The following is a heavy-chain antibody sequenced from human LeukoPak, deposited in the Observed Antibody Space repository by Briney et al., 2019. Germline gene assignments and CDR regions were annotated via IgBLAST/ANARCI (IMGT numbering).Heavy chain of an antibody. CDR1: GYSFTSYW. J-gene: IGHJ4*02. V-gene: IGHV5-51*01. Sequence: GESLKISCKGSGYSFTSYWIGWVRQIPGKGLEWMGIIYPGDSDTRYSPSFQGQVTISADKSISTAYLQWSSLKASDTAMYYCARSVECSGGSCYFGYWGQGTLVTVSS. D-gene: IGHD2-15*01. CDR2: IYPGDSDT. CDR3: ARSVECSGGSCYFGY.